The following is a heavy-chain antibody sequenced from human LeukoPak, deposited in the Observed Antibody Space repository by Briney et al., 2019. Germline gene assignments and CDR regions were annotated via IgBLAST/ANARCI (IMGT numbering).Heavy chain of an antibody. D-gene: IGHD3-10*01. CDR1: GGSFSGYY. CDR2: INHSGST. J-gene: IGHJ4*02. CDR3: ARGRLLWFGELLGFDY. V-gene: IGHV4-34*01. Sequence: SETLSLTCAVYGGSFSGYYWGWIRQPPGKGLEWIGEINHSGSTNYNPSLKSRVTISVDTSKNQFSLKLSSVTAADTAVYYCARGRLLWFGELLGFDYWGQGTLVTVSS.